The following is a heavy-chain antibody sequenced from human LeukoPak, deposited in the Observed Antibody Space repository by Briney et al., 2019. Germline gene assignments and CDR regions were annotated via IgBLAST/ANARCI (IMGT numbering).Heavy chain of an antibody. CDR2: IYPGDSDT. Sequence: GESLKISCKGSGYSFTSYWIGWVRQMPGKGLEWMGIIYPGDSDTRYSPSFQGQVTISADKSISTAYLQWSSLKASDTAMYYCARQAPGVVIPAAPIDYWGQGTLVTVSS. D-gene: IGHD2-2*01. J-gene: IGHJ4*02. V-gene: IGHV5-51*01. CDR3: ARQAPGVVIPAAPIDY. CDR1: GYSFTSYW.